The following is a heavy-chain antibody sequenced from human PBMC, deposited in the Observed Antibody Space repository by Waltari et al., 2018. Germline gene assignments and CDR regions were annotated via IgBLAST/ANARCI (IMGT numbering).Heavy chain of an antibody. CDR2: IYPGDSDT. CDR3: ARRPGDRNAFDI. Sequence: EVQLVPSGAEVNKPGEPLKNSCKGSGYSFTGYWIGCVRQMPGKGLEWMGIIYPGDSDTRYSPSFQGQVTISADKSISTAYLQWSSLKASDTAMYYCARRPGDRNAFDIWGQGTMVTVSS. CDR1: GYSFTGYW. D-gene: IGHD4-17*01. V-gene: IGHV5-51*01. J-gene: IGHJ3*02.